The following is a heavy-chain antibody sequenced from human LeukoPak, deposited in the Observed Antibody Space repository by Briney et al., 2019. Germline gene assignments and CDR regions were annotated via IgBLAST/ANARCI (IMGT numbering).Heavy chain of an antibody. CDR1: GGSISSYY. CDR3: ALGYCSSTSCSDYYYGMDV. Sequence: SETLSLTCTVSGGSISSYYWSWIRQPPGKGLEWIGYIYYSGSTNYNPSLESRVTISVDTSKNQFSLKLGSVTAADTAVYYCALGYCSSTSCSDYYYGMDVWGQGTTVTVSS. J-gene: IGHJ6*02. CDR2: IYYSGST. D-gene: IGHD2-2*03. V-gene: IGHV4-59*01.